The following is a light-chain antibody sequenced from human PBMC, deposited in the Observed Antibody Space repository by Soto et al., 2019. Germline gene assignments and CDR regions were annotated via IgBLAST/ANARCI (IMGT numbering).Light chain of an antibody. Sequence: QSVLTQSPSASGTPGQRVTVSCSGSSSNIGTNYVYWYQQLPGTAPKVLIYSTDKRPSGVPDRFSGSKSGTSASLAISGFRSEDEADYYCAAWDDSVSGPVFGGGTKLTVL. J-gene: IGLJ2*01. CDR2: STD. V-gene: IGLV1-47*01. CDR1: SSNIGTNY. CDR3: AAWDDSVSGPV.